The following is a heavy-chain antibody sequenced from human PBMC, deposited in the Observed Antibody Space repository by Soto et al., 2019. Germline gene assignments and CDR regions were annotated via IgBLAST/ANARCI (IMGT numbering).Heavy chain of an antibody. Sequence: GGSLRLSCAASGFTFSTYALSWVRQAPGKGLEWVSAISANGQGIYYADSVRGRFTISRDNSKNTVFLHMDSLRAEDTAVYYCAKDRNYPRDQFHYWGQGTLVTVSS. CDR2: ISANGQGI. D-gene: IGHD1-7*01. V-gene: IGHV3-23*01. CDR3: AKDRNYPRDQFHY. CDR1: GFTFSTYA. J-gene: IGHJ4*02.